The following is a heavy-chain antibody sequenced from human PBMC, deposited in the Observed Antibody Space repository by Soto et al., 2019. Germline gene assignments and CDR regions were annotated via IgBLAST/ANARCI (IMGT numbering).Heavy chain of an antibody. CDR3: VRGAPMIVVVITPIDAFDI. D-gene: IGHD3-22*01. Sequence: GASVKVSCKASGYTFTSYYMHWVRQAPGQGLDWMGIINPIGGSIRYVQKFRGRVTITSDRSVSTVFMELSSLRSEDMVVYSCVRGAPMIVVVITPIDAFDIWGQGTMVTVSS. CDR2: INPIGGSI. CDR1: GYTFTSYY. J-gene: IGHJ3*02. V-gene: IGHV1-46*01.